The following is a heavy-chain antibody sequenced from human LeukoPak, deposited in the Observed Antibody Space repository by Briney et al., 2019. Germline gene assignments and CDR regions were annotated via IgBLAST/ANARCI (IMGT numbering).Heavy chain of an antibody. CDR3: ARTYCSGGSCHFDY. V-gene: IGHV4-59*08. CDR2: IYYSGNT. CDR1: GGSISSYY. Sequence: EPLSLTCTVSGGSISSYYWSWLRQPPGKGLEWIGYIYYSGNTDSNPSLKSRVTISVDTSKNQFSLKLSSVTAADTAVYYCARTYCSGGSCHFDYWGQGTLVTVSS. D-gene: IGHD2-15*01. J-gene: IGHJ4*02.